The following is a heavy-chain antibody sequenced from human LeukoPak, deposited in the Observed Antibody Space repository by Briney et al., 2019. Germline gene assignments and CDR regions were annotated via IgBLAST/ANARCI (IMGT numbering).Heavy chain of an antibody. J-gene: IGHJ3*02. D-gene: IGHD4-23*01. CDR1: GFTFKTYW. CDR3: ARDLKGPVNDVFDM. Sequence: PGGSLRLSCAASGFTFKTYWMHWVRQAPGKGLVGVSHSNRDGSSPSYADSVRGRFTISRDNAKNTLYLQMNSLRAEDTAVYYCARDLKGPVNDVFDMWGQGTMVTVSS. CDR2: SNRDGSSP. V-gene: IGHV3-74*01.